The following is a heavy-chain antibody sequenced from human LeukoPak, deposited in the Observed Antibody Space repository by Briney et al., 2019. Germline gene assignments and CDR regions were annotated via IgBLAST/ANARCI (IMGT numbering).Heavy chain of an antibody. CDR3: ASSPSYSSSWYALDS. Sequence: GGSLRLSCAASGYTFSSYDMHWVRQATGKGLEWVSAIGTTGDTYYSDSVRGRFTISRENAKNSLYPQMNSLRAGDTAVYYCASSPSYSSSWYALDSWGQGTLVTVSS. CDR2: IGTTGDT. V-gene: IGHV3-13*01. D-gene: IGHD6-13*01. J-gene: IGHJ4*02. CDR1: GYTFSSYD.